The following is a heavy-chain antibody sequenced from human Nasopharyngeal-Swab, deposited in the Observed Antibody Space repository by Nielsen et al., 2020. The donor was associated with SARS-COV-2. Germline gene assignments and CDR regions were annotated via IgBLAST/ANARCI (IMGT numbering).Heavy chain of an antibody. J-gene: IGHJ4*02. D-gene: IGHD6-13*01. CDR3: ARLESSSWYWSY. CDR1: GFTFSSYW. Sequence: LSLTCAASGFTFSSYWMSWVRQAPGKGLEWVANIKQDGSEKYYVDSVKGRFSISRDNAKNSLYLQMNSLRAEDTAVYYCARLESSSWYWSYWGQGTLVTVSS. CDR2: IKQDGSEK. V-gene: IGHV3-7*01.